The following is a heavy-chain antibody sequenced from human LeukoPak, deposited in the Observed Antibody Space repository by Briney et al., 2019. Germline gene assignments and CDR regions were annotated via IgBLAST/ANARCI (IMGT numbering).Heavy chain of an antibody. CDR1: GFTVSNNY. V-gene: IGHV3-53*01. Sequence: GGSLRLSCAASGFTVSNNYISWVRQAPGKGLEWVSVIQSDGSTYYADSVRGRFTISRDNSKNTLYLQMNSLRAEDTAVYYCAKNGGSYYRPFDYWGQGTLVTVSS. CDR2: IQSDGST. J-gene: IGHJ4*02. D-gene: IGHD1-26*01. CDR3: AKNGGSYYRPFDY.